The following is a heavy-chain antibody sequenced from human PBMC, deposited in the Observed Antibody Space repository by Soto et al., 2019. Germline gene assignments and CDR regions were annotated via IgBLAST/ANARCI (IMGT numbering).Heavy chain of an antibody. V-gene: IGHV5-51*01. CDR2: IYPGDSDT. CDR3: AGREDIHYYGMHX. J-gene: IGHJ6*02. CDR1: GYSFTSHW. Sequence: PGEALKISWKGSGYSFTSHWIGWVRQMPGKGLELMVIIYPGDSDTRYSPSFQGQVTISAGKSIRTDYLQWRSLQSSHTAIYYCAGREDIHYYGMHXWGQGTTLTVS.